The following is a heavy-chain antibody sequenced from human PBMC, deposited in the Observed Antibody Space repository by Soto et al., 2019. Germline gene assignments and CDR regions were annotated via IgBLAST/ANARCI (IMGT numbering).Heavy chain of an antibody. CDR2: IWYDGSNK. CDR1: GFTFSSYG. D-gene: IGHD1-1*01. J-gene: IGHJ3*02. Sequence: QVQLVESGGGVVQPGRSRRLSCAASGFTFSSYGMHWVRQAPGKGLEWVAVIWYDGSNKYYADSVKGRFTISRDNSKNTLYLQMNSLRAEDTAVYYCARDLTVNYAFDIWGQGTMVTVSS. CDR3: ARDLTVNYAFDI. V-gene: IGHV3-33*01.